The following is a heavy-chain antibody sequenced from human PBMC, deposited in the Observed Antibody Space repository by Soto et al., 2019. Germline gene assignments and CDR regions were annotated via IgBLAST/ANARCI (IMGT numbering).Heavy chain of an antibody. CDR3: ARQGEYSYEYYHDS. Sequence: PXETLSLTCIVSGGSISNYYWSWIRQPAGKGLEWIGRIYTRVGTNYNPSLKSRVTMSVDTSKSQFSLRLSSVTAADTAVYYCARQGEYSYEYYHDSWGQGTLVTVSS. V-gene: IGHV4-4*07. CDR2: IYTRVGT. D-gene: IGHD5-18*01. CDR1: GGSISNYY. J-gene: IGHJ4*02.